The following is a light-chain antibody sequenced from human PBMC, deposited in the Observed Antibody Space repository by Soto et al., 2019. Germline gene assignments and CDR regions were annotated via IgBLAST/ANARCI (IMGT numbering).Light chain of an antibody. V-gene: IGKV3-15*01. Sequence: EIVMTQSPATLSVSPGERATLSCRASQSVSTNLAWYQQKPGQPPRLLIYFASTRATAVPARFTAGGSGTEFTLTISSLQSDDLAVYYCQQYNNWPPVTFGQGTKVDIK. J-gene: IGKJ1*01. CDR3: QQYNNWPPVT. CDR1: QSVSTN. CDR2: FAS.